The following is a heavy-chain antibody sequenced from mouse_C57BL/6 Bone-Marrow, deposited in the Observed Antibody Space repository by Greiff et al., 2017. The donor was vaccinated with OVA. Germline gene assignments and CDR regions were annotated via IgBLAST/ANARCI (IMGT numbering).Heavy chain of an antibody. D-gene: IGHD1-3*01. J-gene: IGHJ4*01. CDR1: GFTFSDYG. CDR2: ISNLAYSI. CDR3: ARRRSSYYYAMDY. V-gene: IGHV5-15*01. Sequence: EVHLVESGGGLVQPGGSLKLSCAASGFTFSDYGMAWVRQAPRKGPEWVAFISNLAYSIYYADTVTGRFTISRENAKNTLYLEMSSLRSEDTAMYYCARRRSSYYYAMDYWGQGTSVTVSS.